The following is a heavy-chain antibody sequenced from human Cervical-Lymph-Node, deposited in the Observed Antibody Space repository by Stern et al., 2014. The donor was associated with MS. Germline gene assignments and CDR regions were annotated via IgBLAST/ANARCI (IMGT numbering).Heavy chain of an antibody. CDR1: GFTFSSFA. CDR3: ARVSLVFGDYPPYYFDS. CDR2: IWYDGTTK. D-gene: IGHD4-17*01. V-gene: IGHV3-33*01. Sequence: QVQLVESGGGVVQPGRSLRLSCAASGFTFSSFAMHWVRQAPGKGLEWVAVIWYDGTTKSYGDSVKGRFTISRDNSKNTMFLQMNSLRAEDTAVYYCARVSLVFGDYPPYYFDSWGQGTLVIVSS. J-gene: IGHJ4*02.